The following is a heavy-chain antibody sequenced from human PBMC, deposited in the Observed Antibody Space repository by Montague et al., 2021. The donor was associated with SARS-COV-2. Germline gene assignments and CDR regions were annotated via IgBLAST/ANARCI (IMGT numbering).Heavy chain of an antibody. D-gene: IGHD3-10*01. CDR3: ARDSKSYYYGSFFRGGNYFDY. CDR1: GFTFSSYG. V-gene: IGHV3-33*01. J-gene: IGHJ4*02. CDR2: IWYDGSNK. Sequence: SLRLSCTASGFTFSSYGMHWVRQAPGKGLEWVAVIWYDGSNKYYADSVKGRFTISRDNSKNTLYLQMNSLRAEDTAVYYCARDSKSYYYGSFFRGGNYFDYWGQGTLVTVSS.